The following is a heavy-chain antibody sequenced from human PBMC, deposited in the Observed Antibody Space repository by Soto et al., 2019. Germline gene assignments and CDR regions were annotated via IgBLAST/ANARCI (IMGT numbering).Heavy chain of an antibody. J-gene: IGHJ4*02. D-gene: IGHD2-15*01. CDR3: VIDLGYFDF. V-gene: IGHV1-69*02. CDR2: SIPILGRA. Sequence: QVQLVQSGTEVQKPGSSVAVSCQASAGTFNNHSLSWVRQAPGQGLEWMGRSIPILGRADYSQKCQGRLTLTVDKSTSTADMELSSLTSEATAVYYCVIDLGYFDFWGQGTLVTVSS. CDR1: AGTFNNHS.